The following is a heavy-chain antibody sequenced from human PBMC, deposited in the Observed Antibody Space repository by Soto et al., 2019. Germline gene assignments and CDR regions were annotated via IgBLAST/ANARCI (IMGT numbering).Heavy chain of an antibody. V-gene: IGHV1-46*03. CDR3: ASTLGARFDY. CDR1: GYTFTSQN. CDR2: INPSIGTT. Sequence: QVQLVQSGAEVKKPGASVKVSCKASGYTFTSQNMHWVRQAPGQGLEWMGVINPSIGTTTYAQKFQGRVTMTRDKSTGTVYMEVSSLRSEDTAVYYCASTLGARFDYWGQGTLVTVSS. J-gene: IGHJ4*02. D-gene: IGHD1-26*01.